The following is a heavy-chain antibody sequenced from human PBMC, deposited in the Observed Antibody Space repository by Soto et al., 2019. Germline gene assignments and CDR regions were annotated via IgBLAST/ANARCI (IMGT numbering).Heavy chain of an antibody. J-gene: IGHJ4*02. CDR2: IYYSGST. D-gene: IGHD5-18*01. V-gene: IGHV4-39*02. CDR3: ARDFSGGPDTAMV. Sequence: SETLSLTCTVSGDSISSSGYYLGWIRQPPGKGLEWIGSIYYSGSTYYNPSLKSRVTIAVDTSKNSPYLQMNSLRAEDTAVYYCARDFSGGPDTAMVWGQGTLVTVSS. CDR1: GDSISSSGYY.